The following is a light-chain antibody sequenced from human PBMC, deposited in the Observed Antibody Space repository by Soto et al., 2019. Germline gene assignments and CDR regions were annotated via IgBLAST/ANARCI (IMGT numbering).Light chain of an antibody. Sequence: QSVLTQPASVSGSPGQSITISCTGTSSDVGSYNLVSWYQQHPGKAPKLMIYEGSKRPSGVSNRFSGSKSGNTASLTISGLQAEDEADYYCCSYAGSSTLNVVFGGGTKLT. CDR2: EGS. CDR1: SSDVGSYNL. V-gene: IGLV2-23*01. CDR3: CSYAGSSTLNVV. J-gene: IGLJ2*01.